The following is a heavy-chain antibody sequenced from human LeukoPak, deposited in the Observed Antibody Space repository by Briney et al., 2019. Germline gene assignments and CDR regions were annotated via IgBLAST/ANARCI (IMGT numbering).Heavy chain of an antibody. V-gene: IGHV5-51*01. CDR1: GYSFTSYW. J-gene: IGHJ3*02. Sequence: GESLKISCKGSGYSFTSYWIGWVRQMPGKGLEWMGIIYPGDSDTRYSPSFQGQVTISADKSISTAYLQWSSLKASDTAMYYCARKVVVAAIGAIDAFDIWGQGTMVTVSS. D-gene: IGHD2-15*01. CDR2: IYPGDSDT. CDR3: ARKVVVAAIGAIDAFDI.